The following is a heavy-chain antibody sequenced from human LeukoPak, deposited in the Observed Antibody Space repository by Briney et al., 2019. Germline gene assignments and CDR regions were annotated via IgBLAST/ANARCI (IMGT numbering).Heavy chain of an antibody. D-gene: IGHD1-26*01. CDR1: GFIFSDYV. V-gene: IGHV3-30-3*01. Sequence: GGSLRLSCAASGFIFSDYVFHWVRQAPGKGLEWVTLISFDGSKRHYAASVEGRFTISRDNSNNTVSLQMNSLRAEDTAVYYCARVVVGATDYNYYYGLDVWGQGTTVTVSS. J-gene: IGHJ6*02. CDR3: ARVVVGATDYNYYYGLDV. CDR2: ISFDGSKR.